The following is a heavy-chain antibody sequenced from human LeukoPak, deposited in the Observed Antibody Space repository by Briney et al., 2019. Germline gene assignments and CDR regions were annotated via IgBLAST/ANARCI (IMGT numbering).Heavy chain of an antibody. CDR1: GGSISSGGYS. J-gene: IGHJ3*02. CDR2: IYHSGST. CDR3: ARGGGYGGNLGLGAFDI. Sequence: PSETLSLTCAVSGGSISSGGYSWSWIRQPPGKGLEWIGYIYHSGSTYYNPSLKSRVTKSVDRSKNQFSLKLSSVTAADTAVYYCARGGGYGGNLGLGAFDIWGQGTMVTVSS. D-gene: IGHD4-23*01. V-gene: IGHV4-30-2*01.